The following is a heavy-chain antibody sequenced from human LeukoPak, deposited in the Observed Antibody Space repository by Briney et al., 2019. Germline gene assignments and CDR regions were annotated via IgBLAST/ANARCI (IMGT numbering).Heavy chain of an antibody. CDR1: GGSISSSSYY. Sequence: PSETLSLTCTVSGGSISSSSYYWGWIRQPPGKGLEWIGSIYYSGSTYYNPSLKSRVTVSVDTSKNQFSLKLSSVTAADTAVYYCASGVYYYDSSGYYYLVSPFDYWGQGTLVTVSS. V-gene: IGHV4-39*01. CDR3: ASGVYYYDSSGYYYLVSPFDY. CDR2: IYYSGST. D-gene: IGHD3-22*01. J-gene: IGHJ4*02.